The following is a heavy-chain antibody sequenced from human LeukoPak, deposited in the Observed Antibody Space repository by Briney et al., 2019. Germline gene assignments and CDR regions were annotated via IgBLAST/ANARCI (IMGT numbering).Heavy chain of an antibody. D-gene: IGHD4-23*01. CDR1: GFTFSSYG. CDR2: IRYDGSNK. J-gene: IGHJ4*02. Sequence: GGSLRLSCAASGFTFSSYGMHWVRQAPGKGLEWVAFIRYDGSNKYYADSVKGRFTISRDNAKNSLYLQMNSLRAEDTAVYYCARGRGGNPDYWGQGTLVTVSS. CDR3: ARGRGGNPDY. V-gene: IGHV3-30*02.